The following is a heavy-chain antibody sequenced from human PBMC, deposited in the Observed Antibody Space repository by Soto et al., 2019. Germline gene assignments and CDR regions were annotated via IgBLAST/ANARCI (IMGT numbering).Heavy chain of an antibody. Sequence: QVHLVQSGAEVKKPGASVKVSCKGSGYTFTSYGITWVRQAPGQGLEWMGWISAHNGNTDYAQKLQGRVTVTRDTSTSTAYRELRSRRADDTAVDYCARGGYGDYWGQGALVTVSS. J-gene: IGHJ4*02. D-gene: IGHD1-1*01. V-gene: IGHV1-18*01. CDR3: ARGGYGDY. CDR2: ISAHNGNT. CDR1: GYTFTSYG.